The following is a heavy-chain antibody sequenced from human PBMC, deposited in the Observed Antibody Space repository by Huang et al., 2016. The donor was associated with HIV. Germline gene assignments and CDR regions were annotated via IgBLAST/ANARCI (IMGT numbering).Heavy chain of an antibody. Sequence: QVQLVQSGAEVKKPGASVKVSCKASGYTFTRYDINWVRQDTGQGWCWKGWMNHDIGNTGYAKTFQGRVTITRNTSISTAYMELSSLGSEDTAVYYCARGSGYSYGFLWDYYYYYMDVWDKGTTVTVSS. CDR2: MNHDIGNT. CDR1: GYTFTRYD. CDR3: ARGSGYSYGFLWDYYYYYMDV. D-gene: IGHD5-18*01. V-gene: IGHV1-8*03. J-gene: IGHJ6*03.